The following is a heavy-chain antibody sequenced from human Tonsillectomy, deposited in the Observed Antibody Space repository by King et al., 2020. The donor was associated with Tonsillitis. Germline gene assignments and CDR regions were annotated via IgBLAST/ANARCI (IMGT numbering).Heavy chain of an antibody. CDR1: GFTFSSYW. J-gene: IGHJ4*02. D-gene: IGHD1-26*01. V-gene: IGHV3-7*04. CDR2: IKQDGSEK. Sequence: QLVQSGGGLVQPGGSLRLSCAGSGFTFSSYWMTWVRQAPGKGLEWVANIKQDGSEKYYVDSVKGRFTISRDNAKNSLYLQMNSLRAEDTAFYYCARVRGSYCLDYWGQGTLVTVSS. CDR3: ARVRGSYCLDY.